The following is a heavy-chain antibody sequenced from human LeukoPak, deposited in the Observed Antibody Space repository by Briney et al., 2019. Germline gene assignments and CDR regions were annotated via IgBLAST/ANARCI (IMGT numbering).Heavy chain of an antibody. J-gene: IGHJ6*03. D-gene: IGHD2-2*01. Sequence: PGGSLRLSCAASGFTFSSYWMSWVRQAPGKGLEWVANIKQDGSEKYYVDSVKGRFTISRDNAKNSLYLQMNSLRAEDTAVYYCARDRHTSCSNPYYYYCYMDVWGKGTTVTISS. CDR1: GFTFSSYW. CDR3: ARDRHTSCSNPYYYYCYMDV. CDR2: IKQDGSEK. V-gene: IGHV3-7*01.